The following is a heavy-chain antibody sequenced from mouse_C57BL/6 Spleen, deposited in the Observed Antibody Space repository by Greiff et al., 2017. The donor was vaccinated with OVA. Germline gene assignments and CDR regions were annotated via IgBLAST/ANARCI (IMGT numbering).Heavy chain of an antibody. Sequence: VQRVESGAELVKPGASVKISCKASGYAFSSYWMNWVKQRPGKGLEWIGQIYPGDGDTNYNGKFKGKATLTADKSSSTAYMQLSSLTSEDSAVYFCANGYSNYKFDYWGQGTTLTVSS. CDR2: IYPGDGDT. D-gene: IGHD2-5*01. V-gene: IGHV1-80*01. CDR3: ANGYSNYKFDY. J-gene: IGHJ2*01. CDR1: GYAFSSYW.